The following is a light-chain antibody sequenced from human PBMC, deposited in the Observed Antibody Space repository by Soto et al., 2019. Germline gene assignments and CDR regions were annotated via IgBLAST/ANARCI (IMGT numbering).Light chain of an antibody. J-gene: IGKJ5*01. CDR1: QSVSSN. CDR2: GAS. CDR3: QQYNNWPPIT. V-gene: IGKV3D-15*01. Sequence: DIVLTQSPGTLSLSPGERATLSCRASQSVSSNNLAWLRQKPGQAPRLLIYGASSRATDIPARFSGSGSGTEFTLTISSLQSEDFAVYYCQQYNNWPPITFGQGTRLEI.